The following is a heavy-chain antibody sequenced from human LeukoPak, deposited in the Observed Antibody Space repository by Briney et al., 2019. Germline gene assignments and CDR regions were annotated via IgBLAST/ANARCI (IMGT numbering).Heavy chain of an antibody. CDR1: GGSISSTNW. V-gene: IGHV4-30-4*01. J-gene: IGHJ5*02. D-gene: IGHD6-19*01. CDR2: IYYSGST. Sequence: SETLSLTCGVSGGSISSTNWWSWIRQPPGKGLEWIGYIYYSGSTYYNPSLKSRVTISVDTSKNQFSLKLSSVTAADTAVYYCARVGWGPLFDPWGQGTLVTVSS. CDR3: ARVGWGPLFDP.